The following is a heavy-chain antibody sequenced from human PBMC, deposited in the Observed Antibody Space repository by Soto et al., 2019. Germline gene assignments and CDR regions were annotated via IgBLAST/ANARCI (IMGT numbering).Heavy chain of an antibody. CDR3: TKCGYSYGYGYYFDH. D-gene: IGHD5-18*01. J-gene: IGHJ4*02. V-gene: IGHV3-15*01. Sequence: EVQLVESGGGLVKPGGSLRLSCAASGVTFNKAWMSWVRQAPGKGLEWVGRIKTKADGGATEYAAPVKGRFTISRDDSNNTLYLQMNSLKTEDTAGYYCTKCGYSYGYGYYFDHWGQGTLVTVSS. CDR1: GVTFNKAW. CDR2: IKTKADGGAT.